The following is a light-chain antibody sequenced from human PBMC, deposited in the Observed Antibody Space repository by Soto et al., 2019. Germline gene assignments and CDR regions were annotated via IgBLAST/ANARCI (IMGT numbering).Light chain of an antibody. CDR1: SSNIGNNY. CDR3: GTWDSSLSAGV. Sequence: QSVLTQPPSVSAASGQKVTISCSGSSSNIGNNYVSWYQQLPGTAPKLLIYDNNKRPSGIPDRFSGSKSGTSATLGITGLQTGDEADYYCGTWDSSLSAGVFGTGTKVTVL. J-gene: IGLJ1*01. V-gene: IGLV1-51*01. CDR2: DNN.